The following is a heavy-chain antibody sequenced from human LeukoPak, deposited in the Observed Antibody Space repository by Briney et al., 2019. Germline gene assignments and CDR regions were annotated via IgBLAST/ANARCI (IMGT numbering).Heavy chain of an antibody. V-gene: IGHV4-34*01. Sequence: SETLSLTCAVYGGSFGGYYWSWIRQPPGKGLEWIGEINHSGSTNYNPSLKSRVTISVDTSKNQFSLKLSSVTAADTAVYYCARHSSYFDYWGQGTLVTVSS. CDR1: GGSFGGYY. CDR2: INHSGST. CDR3: ARHSSYFDY. J-gene: IGHJ4*02.